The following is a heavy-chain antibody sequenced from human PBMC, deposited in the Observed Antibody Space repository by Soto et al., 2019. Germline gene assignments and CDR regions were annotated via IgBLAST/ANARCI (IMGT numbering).Heavy chain of an antibody. J-gene: IGHJ4*02. CDR2: ISYDGSNK. D-gene: IGHD6-13*01. CDR1: GFTFSSYA. Sequence: SLRLSCAASGFTFSSYAMHWVRQAPGKGLEWVAVISYDGSNKYYADSVKGRFTISRDNSKNTLYLQMNSLRAEDTAVYYCARDRRRGAAAGTLDYWGQGTLVTVSS. CDR3: ARDRRRGAAAGTLDY. V-gene: IGHV3-30-3*01.